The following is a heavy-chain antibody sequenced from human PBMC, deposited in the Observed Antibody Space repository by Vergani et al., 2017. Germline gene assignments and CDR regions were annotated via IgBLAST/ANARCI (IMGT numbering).Heavy chain of an antibody. J-gene: IGHJ2*01. Sequence: EVQLLESGGGLVQPGGSLRLSCAASGFTFSSYAMSWVRQAPGKGLEWVSAISGSGGSTYYADSVKGRFTISRDNSKNTLYLQMNSLRAEDTAVYYCAKHSGAESVLLWFGEPPRGDAWYFDLWGRGTLVTVSS. CDR1: GFTFSSYA. D-gene: IGHD3-10*01. V-gene: IGHV3-23*01. CDR3: AKHSGAESVLLWFGEPPRGDAWYFDL. CDR2: ISGSGGST.